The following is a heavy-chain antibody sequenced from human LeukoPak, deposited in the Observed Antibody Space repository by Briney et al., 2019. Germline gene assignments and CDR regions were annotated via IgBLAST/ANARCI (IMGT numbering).Heavy chain of an antibody. J-gene: IGHJ4*02. Sequence: SETLSLTCAVYGGSFSGYYWSWIRQPPGKGLEWIGETNHSGSTNYNPSLKSRVTISVDTSKNQFSLKLSSVTAADTAVYYCARGPIGIVVVPAAVYFDYWGQGTLVTVSS. V-gene: IGHV4-34*01. CDR3: ARGPIGIVVVPAAVYFDY. CDR1: GGSFSGYY. CDR2: TNHSGST. D-gene: IGHD2-2*01.